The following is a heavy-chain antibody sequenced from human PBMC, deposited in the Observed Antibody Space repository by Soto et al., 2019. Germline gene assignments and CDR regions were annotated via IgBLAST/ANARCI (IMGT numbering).Heavy chain of an antibody. CDR2: ISAYNGNT. CDR1: GYTFTSYG. Sequence: PGESLKISCKGSGYTFTSYGISWVRQAPGQGLEWMGWISAYNGNTNYAQKLQGRVTMTTDTSTSTAYMELRSLRSDDTAVYYCARDFIPYYDFWSHLAFDIWGQGTMVTVSS. J-gene: IGHJ3*02. CDR3: ARDFIPYYDFWSHLAFDI. V-gene: IGHV1-18*01. D-gene: IGHD3-3*01.